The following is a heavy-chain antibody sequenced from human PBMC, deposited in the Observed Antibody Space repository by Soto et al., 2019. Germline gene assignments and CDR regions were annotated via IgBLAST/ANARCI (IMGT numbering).Heavy chain of an antibody. CDR2: IIPIFGTA. J-gene: IGHJ6*02. V-gene: IGHV1-69*13. CDR3: ARARGYGGNSYYYYGMEV. Sequence: SVKVSCKASGGTFSSYAISWVRRAPGQGLEWMGGIIPIFGTANYAQKFQGRVTITADESTSTAYMELSSLRSEDTAVYYCARARGYGGNSYYYYGMEVWGQGTTVTVSS. CDR1: GGTFSSYA. D-gene: IGHD2-21*02.